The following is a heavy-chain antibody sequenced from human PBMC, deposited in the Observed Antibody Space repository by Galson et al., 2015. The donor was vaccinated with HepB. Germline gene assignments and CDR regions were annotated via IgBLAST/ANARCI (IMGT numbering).Heavy chain of an antibody. CDR1: GFTFSTYW. D-gene: IGHD6-13*01. Sequence: SLRLSCAASGFTFSTYWMTWVRQAPGKGLEWVAVIWYDGSNKYYADSVKGRFTISRDNSKNTLYLQMNSLRAEDTAVYYCARGFQQLATRGYYYYYGMDVWGQGTTVTVSS. CDR2: IWYDGSNK. CDR3: ARGFQQLATRGYYYYYGMDV. V-gene: IGHV3-33*08. J-gene: IGHJ6*02.